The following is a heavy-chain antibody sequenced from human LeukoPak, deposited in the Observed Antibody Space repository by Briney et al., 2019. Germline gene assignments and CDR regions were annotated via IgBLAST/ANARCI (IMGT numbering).Heavy chain of an antibody. CDR1: GFTFSSYA. CDR2: ISGSGGST. D-gene: IGHD3-22*01. Sequence: QPGGSLRLSCAASGFTFSSYAMSWVRQAPGKGLEWVSAISGSGGSTYYADSVKGRFTISRDNSKNTLYLQTNSLRAEDTAVYYCAKDRYYASTGYYPDAFDIWGPGTMVTVSS. CDR3: AKDRYYASTGYYPDAFDI. V-gene: IGHV3-23*01. J-gene: IGHJ3*02.